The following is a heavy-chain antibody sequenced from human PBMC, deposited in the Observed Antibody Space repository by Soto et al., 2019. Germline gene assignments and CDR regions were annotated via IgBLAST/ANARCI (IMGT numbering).Heavy chain of an antibody. CDR2: LNAGNGNT. D-gene: IGHD3-22*01. V-gene: IGHV1-3*01. Sequence: GASVKVSCKASGYAFTWINIHWVRQAPGQRLEGMGWLNAGNGNTNYSQKFQGRVTFTRDTSANTAYMELSSLISEDTAVYYCARPKDYDDCLDLWGQGTLVTVCS. CDR1: GYAFTWIN. CDR3: ARPKDYDDCLDL. J-gene: IGHJ4*02.